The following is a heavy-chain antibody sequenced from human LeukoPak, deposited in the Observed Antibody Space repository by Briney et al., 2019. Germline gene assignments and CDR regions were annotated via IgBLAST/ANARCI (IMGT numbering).Heavy chain of an antibody. D-gene: IGHD1/OR15-1a*01. J-gene: IGHJ4*02. Sequence: PGGSLRLSCAASGFIFSDYGIHWVRQAPDKGLEWVAFIRFDGSSKYYTDSVKGRFTISRDNSRNTVYLQMNSLRVEDTAVYYCAKEGTASKPSDLDYWGQGTLVTVSS. CDR1: GFIFSDYG. CDR2: IRFDGSSK. CDR3: AKEGTASKPSDLDY. V-gene: IGHV3-30*02.